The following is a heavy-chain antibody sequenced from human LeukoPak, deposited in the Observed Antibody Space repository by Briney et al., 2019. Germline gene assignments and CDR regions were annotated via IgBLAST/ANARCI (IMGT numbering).Heavy chain of an antibody. J-gene: IGHJ4*02. D-gene: IGHD3-22*01. CDR3: ARSSHYYGSSGYYYPDN. CDR1: GASMYSGGYS. Sequence: SETLSLTCAVSGASMYSGGYSWSWIRQPPGKGLEWIGYIYHSGGTYYNPSLKSRVTISADRSKNQFSLKLTSVTVADTAVYYCARSSHYYGSSGYYYPDNWGQGTLVTVSS. CDR2: IYHSGGT. V-gene: IGHV4-30-2*01.